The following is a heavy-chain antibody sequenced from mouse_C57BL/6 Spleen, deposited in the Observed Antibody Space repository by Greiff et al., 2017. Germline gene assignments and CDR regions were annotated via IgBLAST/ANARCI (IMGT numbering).Heavy chain of an antibody. D-gene: IGHD4-1*01. Sequence: QVQLQQPGAELVMPGASVKLSCKASGYTFTSYWMHWVKQRSGQGLEWIGEIDPSDSYTNYNQKFKGKSTLTVDKSSSTAYMQLSSLTSEDSAVYYCARRDAGREVFDYWGQGTTLTVSS. CDR3: ARRDAGREVFDY. CDR1: GYTFTSYW. J-gene: IGHJ2*01. V-gene: IGHV1-69*01. CDR2: IDPSDSYT.